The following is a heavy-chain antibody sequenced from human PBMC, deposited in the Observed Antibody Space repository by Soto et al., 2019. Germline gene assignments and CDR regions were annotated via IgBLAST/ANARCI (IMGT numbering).Heavy chain of an antibody. CDR3: ARRQPLEWLLYPPGYFDY. Sequence: SETLSLTCTVSGGSISSSSYYWGWIRQPPGKGLEWIGSIYYSGSTYYNPSLKSRVTISVDTSKNQFSLKLSSVTAADTAVYYCARRQPLEWLLYPPGYFDYWGQGTLVTVSS. J-gene: IGHJ4*02. D-gene: IGHD3-3*01. CDR1: GGSISSSSYY. CDR2: IYYSGST. V-gene: IGHV4-39*01.